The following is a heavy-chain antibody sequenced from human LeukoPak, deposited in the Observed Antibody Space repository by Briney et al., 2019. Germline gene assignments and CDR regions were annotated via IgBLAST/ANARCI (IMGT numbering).Heavy chain of an antibody. CDR3: AKDLLTAHFGVDFGNWFDP. CDR2: ISSSSSYI. V-gene: IGHV3-21*04. CDR1: GFTFSSYS. D-gene: IGHD3-3*01. Sequence: GGSLRLSCAASGFTFSSYSMNWVRQAPGKGLEWVSSISSSSSYIYYADSVKGRFTISRDNAKNSLYLQMNSLRAEDTAVYYCAKDLLTAHFGVDFGNWFDPWGQGTLVTVSS. J-gene: IGHJ5*02.